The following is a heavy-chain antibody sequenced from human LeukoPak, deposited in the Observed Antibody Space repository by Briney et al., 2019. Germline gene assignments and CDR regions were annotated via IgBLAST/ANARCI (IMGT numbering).Heavy chain of an antibody. V-gene: IGHV4-31*03. Sequence: PSETLSLTCTVSGGSISSGGYYWSWIRQHPGTGLEWIGYIYYSGSTYYNPSLKSRVTISVDTSKNQFSLKLSSVTAADTAVYYCARDRGWFSSHRGFDYWGQGTLVTVSS. CDR2: IYYSGST. CDR3: ARDRGWFSSHRGFDY. J-gene: IGHJ4*02. D-gene: IGHD3-10*01. CDR1: GGSISSGGYY.